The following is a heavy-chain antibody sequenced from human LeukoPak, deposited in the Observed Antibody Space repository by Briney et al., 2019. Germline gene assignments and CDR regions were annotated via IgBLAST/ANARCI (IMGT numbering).Heavy chain of an antibody. CDR2: ISGSGGST. Sequence: GGTLRLSCAASGFTFSSYAMSWVRQAPGKGLEWVSAISGSGGSTYYADSVKGRFTISRDNSKNTLYLQMNSLRAEDTAVYYCAKVGSGITIFGVVMAGNFDYWGQGTLVTVSS. V-gene: IGHV3-23*01. J-gene: IGHJ4*02. D-gene: IGHD3-3*01. CDR1: GFTFSSYA. CDR3: AKVGSGITIFGVVMAGNFDY.